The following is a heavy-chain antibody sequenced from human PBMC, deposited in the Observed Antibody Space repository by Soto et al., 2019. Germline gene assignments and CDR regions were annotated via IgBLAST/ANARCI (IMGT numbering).Heavy chain of an antibody. J-gene: IGHJ6*02. CDR2: IIHSEST. CDR3: ARQRPTDGRWEFANYYGMDV. D-gene: IGHD1-26*01. V-gene: IGHV4-34*12. Sequence: SETLSLTCTVSGASINRYYWSWIRQSPGKGLEWIGEIIHSESTKYNPSLKSRVTISVDTSKNQFSLKLSSVTAADTAVYYCARQRPTDGRWEFANYYGMDVWGQGTPVTVSS. CDR1: GASINRYY.